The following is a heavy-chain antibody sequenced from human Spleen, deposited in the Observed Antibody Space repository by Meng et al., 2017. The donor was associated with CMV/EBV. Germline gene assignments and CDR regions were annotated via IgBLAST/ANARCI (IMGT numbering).Heavy chain of an antibody. V-gene: IGHV4-34*01. CDR2: INPGVST. J-gene: IGHJ4*02. D-gene: IGHD3-3*01. CDR1: DESLSSYY. Sequence: SETLSLTCAVYDESLSSYYWSWVRQPPGKGLEWIGEINPGVSTNYNPSLKSRVTMSLDTSKNQFSLKLSSVTAADTAVYYCARVFPPGPFNYWGQGTLVTVSS. CDR3: ARVFPPGPFNY.